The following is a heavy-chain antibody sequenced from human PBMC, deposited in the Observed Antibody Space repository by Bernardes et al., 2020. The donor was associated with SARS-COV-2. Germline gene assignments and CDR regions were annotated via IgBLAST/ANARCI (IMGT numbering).Heavy chain of an antibody. V-gene: IGHV3-21*01. D-gene: IGHD1-26*01. Sequence: GGSLRLSCAASGFTFSSYNMNWVRQAPGKGLEWVSSISDSSSYLYYADSVKGRFTISRDNAKNSLNLQMNSLRAEDTAVYYCARDLRGGSQYWGQGTLVTVSS. CDR3: ARDLRGGSQY. CDR2: ISDSSSYL. J-gene: IGHJ4*02. CDR1: GFTFSSYN.